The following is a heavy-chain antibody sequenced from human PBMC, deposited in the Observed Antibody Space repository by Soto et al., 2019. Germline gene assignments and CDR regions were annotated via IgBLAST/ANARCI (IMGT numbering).Heavy chain of an antibody. CDR2: ISANTGNT. J-gene: IGHJ4*02. D-gene: IGHD1-7*01. V-gene: IGHV1-18*01. Sequence: ASVKVSWKTSGYTFTSICISWVRQAPGQGLECMAWISANTGNTNYAQNLQGRVTVTTDTSTSTAYMELRGLRSDDSAVYYCTSCGHWTYASGYWGQGTLVTVSS. CDR1: GYTFTSIC. CDR3: TSCGHWTYASGY.